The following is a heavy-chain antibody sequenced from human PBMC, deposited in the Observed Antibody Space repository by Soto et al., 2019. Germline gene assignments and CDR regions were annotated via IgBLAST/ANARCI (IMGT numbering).Heavy chain of an antibody. CDR2: ITSDASHK. Sequence: QVQLVESGGGVVQPGKSLKLSCAASGFTFSSYGIQWVRQAPGKGLEWVAIITSDASHKYYADSVKGRFTISRDNSQNTLYLQMNDLTVEDTAVYYCAKGGDFDSWGQGNIVTVSS. CDR1: GFTFSSYG. V-gene: IGHV3-30*18. CDR3: AKGGDFDS. D-gene: IGHD3-16*01. J-gene: IGHJ4*02.